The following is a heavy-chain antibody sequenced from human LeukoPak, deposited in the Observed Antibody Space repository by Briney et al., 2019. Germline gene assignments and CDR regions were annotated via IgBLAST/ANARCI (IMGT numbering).Heavy chain of an antibody. D-gene: IGHD6-13*01. V-gene: IGHV4-34*01. Sequence: SETLSLTCAVYGGSFSGYYWSWIRQPPGKGLEWIGEINHSGSTNYNPSLKSRVTISVDTSKNQFSLKLSSVTAADTAVYYCARDAIAAAGTNWFDPWGQGTLVTVSS. CDR3: ARDAIAAAGTNWFDP. CDR2: INHSGST. J-gene: IGHJ5*02. CDR1: GGSFSGYY.